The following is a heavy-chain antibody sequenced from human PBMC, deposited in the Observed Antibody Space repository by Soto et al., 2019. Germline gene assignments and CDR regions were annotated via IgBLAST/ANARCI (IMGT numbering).Heavy chain of an antibody. D-gene: IGHD3-22*01. CDR1: VGTFSSYT. V-gene: IGHV1-69*02. CDR3: ASRYDSSDY. CDR2: IIPILGIA. J-gene: IGHJ4*02. Sequence: QVQLVPSGAEVKKPGSSVKVSCKASVGTFSSYTISWVRQAPGQGLEWMGRIIPILGIANYAQKFQGRVTITADKATSTAYMERSSLRSEDTAVYYCASRYDSSDYWGQGTLVTVSS.